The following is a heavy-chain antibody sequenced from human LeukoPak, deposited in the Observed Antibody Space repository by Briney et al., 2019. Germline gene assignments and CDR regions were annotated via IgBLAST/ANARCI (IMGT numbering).Heavy chain of an antibody. J-gene: IGHJ4*02. CDR3: ARASLDYDFWSGYVY. CDR1: GGSISSYY. V-gene: IGHV4-59*01. D-gene: IGHD3-3*01. CDR2: IYYSGST. Sequence: KPSETLSLTCTVSGGSISSYYWSWIRQPPGKGREWIGYIYYSGSTNYNPSLKSRVTISVDTSKNQFSLKLSSVTAADTAVYYCARASLDYDFWSGYVYWGQGTLVTVSS.